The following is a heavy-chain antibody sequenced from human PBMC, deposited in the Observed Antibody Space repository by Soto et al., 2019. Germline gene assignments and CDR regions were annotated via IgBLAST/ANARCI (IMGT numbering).Heavy chain of an antibody. CDR1: GFTFSSYG. V-gene: IGHV3-30*03. D-gene: IGHD6-6*01. CDR3: ARPTISSSNPRIYYYYGMDV. J-gene: IGHJ6*02. CDR2: ISYDGSNK. Sequence: GGSLRLSCAASGFTFSSYGMHWVRQAPGKGLEWVAVISYDGSNKYYADSVKGRFTISRDNSKNTLYLQMNSLRAEDTAVYYCARPTISSSNPRIYYYYGMDVWGQGTTVTVSS.